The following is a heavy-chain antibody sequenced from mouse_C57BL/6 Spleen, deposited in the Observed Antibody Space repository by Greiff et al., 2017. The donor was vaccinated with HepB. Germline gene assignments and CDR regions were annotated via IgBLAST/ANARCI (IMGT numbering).Heavy chain of an antibody. J-gene: IGHJ1*03. CDR2: IDPSDSYT. Sequence: QVQLQQPGAELVKPGASVKLSCKASGYTFTSYWMQWVKQRPGQGLEWIGEIDPSDSYTNYNQKFKGKATLTVDTSSSTAYMQLSSLTSEDSAVYYCARRPNYYDDDRWYFDVWGTGTTVTVSS. V-gene: IGHV1-50*01. D-gene: IGHD2-4*01. CDR1: GYTFTSYW. CDR3: ARRPNYYDDDRWYFDV.